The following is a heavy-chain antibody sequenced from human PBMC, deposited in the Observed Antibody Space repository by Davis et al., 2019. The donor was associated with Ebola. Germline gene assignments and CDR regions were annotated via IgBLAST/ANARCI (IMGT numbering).Heavy chain of an antibody. CDR1: GGSISSYY. CDR2: IYYSGST. CDR3: ALDSSAWYNWFDP. J-gene: IGHJ5*02. D-gene: IGHD6-19*01. Sequence: PSETLSLTCTVSGGSISSYYWSWIRQPPGKGLEWIGYIYYSGSTNYNPSLKSRVSISVDTSKNQFYMKLDSVTAADTAVYYCALDSSAWYNWFDPWGQGTLVTVSS. V-gene: IGHV4-59*01.